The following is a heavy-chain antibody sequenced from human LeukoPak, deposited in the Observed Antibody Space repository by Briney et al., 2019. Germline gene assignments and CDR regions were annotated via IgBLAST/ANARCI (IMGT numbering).Heavy chain of an antibody. CDR1: GYTFTSYY. CDR3: ASGPDYAHYSSPWEGAFDI. CDR2: INPSGGST. D-gene: IGHD6-13*01. Sequence: ASVKVSCKASGYTFTSYYMHWVRQAPGQGLEWMGIINPSGGSTSYAQKFQGRVTMTRDTSTSTVYMELSSLRSEDTAVYYCASGPDYAHYSSPWEGAFDIWGQGKMVTVSS. V-gene: IGHV1-46*01. J-gene: IGHJ3*02.